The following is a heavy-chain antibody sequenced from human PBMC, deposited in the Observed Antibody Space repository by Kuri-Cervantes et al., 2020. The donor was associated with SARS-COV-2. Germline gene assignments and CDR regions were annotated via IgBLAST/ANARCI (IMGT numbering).Heavy chain of an antibody. J-gene: IGHJ6*02. CDR2: INHSGST. D-gene: IGHD2-2*02. CDR3: ARDRVVVVPAAISVNYYGKDV. CDR1: GGSFSGYY. Sequence: SETLSLTCAVYGGSFSGYYWSWIRQPPGKGLEWIGEINHSGSTNYNPSLKSRVTISVDTSKNQFSLKLSSVTAADTAVYYCARDRVVVVPAAISVNYYGKDVWGQGTTVTVSS. V-gene: IGHV4-34*01.